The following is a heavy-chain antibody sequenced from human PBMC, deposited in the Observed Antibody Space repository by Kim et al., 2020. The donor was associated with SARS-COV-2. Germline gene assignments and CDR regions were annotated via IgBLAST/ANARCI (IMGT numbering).Heavy chain of an antibody. V-gene: IGHV3-23*01. CDR3: AYQLGLQSKPHDY. D-gene: IGHD6-6*01. J-gene: IGHJ4*02. Sequence: GGSLRLSCAASGFTFSSYAMSWVRQAPGKGLEWVSAISGSGGSTYYADSVKGRFTISRDNSKNTLYLQMNSLRAEDTAVYYCAYQLGLQSKPHDYWGQGTLVTVSS. CDR1: GFTFSSYA. CDR2: ISGSGGST.